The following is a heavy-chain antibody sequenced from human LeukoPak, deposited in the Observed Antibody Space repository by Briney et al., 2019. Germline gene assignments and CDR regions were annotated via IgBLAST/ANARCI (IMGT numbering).Heavy chain of an antibody. CDR1: GFTFSNYA. Sequence: GGSLRLSCAASGFTFSNYAMSWVRQAPGKGLEWVSAIVGSGSNTYYADSVKGRFTISRVNPKNTLYLQMNSLRAEDTAVYYCAKWGDYDILTGYYDSDYWGQGTLVTVSS. D-gene: IGHD3-9*01. CDR3: AKWGDYDILTGYYDSDY. V-gene: IGHV3-23*01. CDR2: IVGSGSNT. J-gene: IGHJ4*02.